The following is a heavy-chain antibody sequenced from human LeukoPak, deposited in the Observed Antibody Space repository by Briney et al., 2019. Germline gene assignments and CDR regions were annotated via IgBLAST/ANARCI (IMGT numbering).Heavy chain of an antibody. CDR3: VKDVGGSYAFDY. V-gene: IGHV3-64D*09. CDR2: INDNGGRT. D-gene: IGHD1-26*01. CDR1: GFTFSRYA. J-gene: IGHJ4*02. Sequence: GGSLRLTCAASGFTFSRYAMHWVRQAPGKGLEYVSGINDNGGRTHYGDSVKGRFSISRDNSKNTLHLQMSTLRAEDTALYYCVKDVGGSYAFDYWGQGILVTVAS.